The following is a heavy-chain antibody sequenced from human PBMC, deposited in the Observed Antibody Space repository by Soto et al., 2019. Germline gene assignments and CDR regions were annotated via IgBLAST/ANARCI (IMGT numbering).Heavy chain of an antibody. J-gene: IGHJ4*02. CDR3: VRHDRAHTSQPARDH. CDR1: GGSISTYY. CDR2: IYYSGSA. V-gene: IGHV4-59*01. D-gene: IGHD2-2*01. Sequence: SETLSLTGTVSGGSISTYYWNWIRRPPGKGLEAIGYIYYSGSANYSPSLKSRVTTSLDTSKNEFFLYLSSVTAADTAIYYCVRHDRAHTSQPARDHWGQGTRVTVSS.